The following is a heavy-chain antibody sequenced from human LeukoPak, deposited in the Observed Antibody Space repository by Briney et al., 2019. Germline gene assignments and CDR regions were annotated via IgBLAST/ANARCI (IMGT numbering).Heavy chain of an antibody. D-gene: IGHD6-19*01. J-gene: IGHJ6*02. CDR3: ARDLAVAGTPYYYGMDV. CDR1: GYTFTSYD. CDR2: INPSGGST. V-gene: IGHV1-46*01. Sequence: ASVKVSCKASGYTFTSYDINWVRQAPGQGLEWMGIINPSGGSTSYAQKFQGRVTMARDTSTSTVYMELSSLRSEDTAVYYCARDLAVAGTPYYYGMDVWGQGTTVTVSS.